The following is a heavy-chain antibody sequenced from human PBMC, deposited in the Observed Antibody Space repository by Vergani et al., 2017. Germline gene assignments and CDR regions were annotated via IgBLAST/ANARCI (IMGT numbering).Heavy chain of an antibody. V-gene: IGHV4-30-2*01. D-gene: IGHD3-22*01. J-gene: IGHJ4*02. CDR1: GGSISSGGYS. CDR3: ARGHDSSGYYYDY. Sequence: QLQLQESGSGLVKPSQTLSLTCAVSGGSISSGGYSWSWIRQPPGKGLEWIGYIYHSGRTYYNPSLKSRVTISVDRSKNQFSLELSSVTAADTAVYYCARGHDSSGYYYDYWGQGTLVTVSS. CDR2: IYHSGRT.